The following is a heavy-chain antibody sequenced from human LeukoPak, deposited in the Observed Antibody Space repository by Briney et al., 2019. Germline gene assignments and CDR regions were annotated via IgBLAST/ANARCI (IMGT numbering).Heavy chain of an antibody. Sequence: SETLSLTCTVSGGSISSSTYYWGWIRQSPGKGLEWIGSVHYSGGSYYNPSLKSRVTISLNTSKNQFSLKLSSVTAADTAVYYCARESRMDVWGQGTTVTVSS. CDR2: VHYSGGS. V-gene: IGHV4-39*07. CDR3: ARESRMDV. CDR1: GGSISSSTYY. J-gene: IGHJ6*02.